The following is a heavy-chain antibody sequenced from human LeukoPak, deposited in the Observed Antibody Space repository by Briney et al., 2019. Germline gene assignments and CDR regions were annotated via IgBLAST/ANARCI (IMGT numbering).Heavy chain of an antibody. V-gene: IGHV3-23*01. J-gene: IGHJ4*02. Sequence: PGGSLRLSCAASGFTFSSYAMSWVRQAPGKGLEWVSAISGSGGSTYYADSVKGRFTISRDNSKNTLYLQMNSLRAEDTAVYYCAKDQDWGGYGRQGVFDYWGQGTLVTVSS. CDR3: AKDQDWGGYGRQGVFDY. CDR1: GFTFSSYA. D-gene: IGHD3-16*01. CDR2: ISGSGGST.